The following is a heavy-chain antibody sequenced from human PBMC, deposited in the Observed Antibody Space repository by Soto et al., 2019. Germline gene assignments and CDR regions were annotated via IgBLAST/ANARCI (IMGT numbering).Heavy chain of an antibody. CDR1: GDSISRDGSS. CDR2: IYHSGAT. J-gene: IGHJ4*01. CDR3: AREMSYYFDS. Sequence: QVQLQESGSGLVKPSQTLVLTCTVSGDSISRDGSSWSWLRQPPGKGLEWIGYIYHSGATYYNPSLKSRVTTSVDKSKNQFSLSLASVTAADTAVYYCAREMSYYFDSWGHGTLVTVS. V-gene: IGHV4-30-2*01.